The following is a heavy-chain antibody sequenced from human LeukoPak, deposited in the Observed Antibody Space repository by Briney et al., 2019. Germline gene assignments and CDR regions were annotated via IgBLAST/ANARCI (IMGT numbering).Heavy chain of an antibody. CDR2: INAGNGNT. J-gene: IGHJ4*02. D-gene: IGHD6-13*01. CDR3: ARDKAAAIDY. Sequence: ASVKVSCKASGYTFTSYAMHWVRQAPGQRLEWMGWINAGNGNTKYSQKFQARVTITRDTSASTAYMELSSLRSEDTAVYYCARDKAAAIDYWGQGTLVTVSS. V-gene: IGHV1-3*01. CDR1: GYTFTSYA.